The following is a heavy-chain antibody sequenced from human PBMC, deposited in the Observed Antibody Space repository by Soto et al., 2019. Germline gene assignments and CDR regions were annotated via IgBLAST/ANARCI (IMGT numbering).Heavy chain of an antibody. CDR2: IYPDNGNT. CDR3: ARDGYCSGGSCPSHTYYYYGMDV. Sequence: GASVKLSCTASGYTFTTYDINWVRQAPGQGLEWMGNIYPDNGNTGYAQKFQGRVTMTRNTSISTAYMELSSLRSEDTAVYYCARDGYCSGGSCPSHTYYYYGMDVWGQGTTVTVSS. D-gene: IGHD2-15*01. J-gene: IGHJ6*02. CDR1: GYTFTTYD. V-gene: IGHV1-8*01.